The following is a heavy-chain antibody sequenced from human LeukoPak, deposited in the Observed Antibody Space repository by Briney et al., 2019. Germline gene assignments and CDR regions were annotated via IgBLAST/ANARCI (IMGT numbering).Heavy chain of an antibody. Sequence: SETLSLTCAVYGGSFSDYYWSWIRQSPGKGLEWIGEINHSGTTHYNPSLKSRVTISVDTSKNQFSLKLSSVTAADTAVYYCATLTTPGWFNPWGQGTLVTVSS. CDR3: ATLTTPGWFNP. J-gene: IGHJ5*02. CDR2: INHSGTT. D-gene: IGHD1-1*01. CDR1: GGSFSDYY. V-gene: IGHV4-34*01.